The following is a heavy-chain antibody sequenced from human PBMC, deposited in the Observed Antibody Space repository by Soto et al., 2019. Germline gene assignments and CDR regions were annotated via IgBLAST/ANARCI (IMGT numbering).Heavy chain of an antibody. CDR1: GGSVNTGDNY. CDR3: AREPLDGMDV. V-gene: IGHV4-30-4*01. Sequence: QVQLHQSGPGLVKPSQTLSLECTVIGGSVNTGDNYWSWVRQSPGRGLEWIGYIYHTGNTFYNPALENRVAMSVDASTNQFSLTLTYVTAADTAVYFCAREPLDGMDVWGQGTNVTVSS. CDR2: IYHTGNT. J-gene: IGHJ6*02.